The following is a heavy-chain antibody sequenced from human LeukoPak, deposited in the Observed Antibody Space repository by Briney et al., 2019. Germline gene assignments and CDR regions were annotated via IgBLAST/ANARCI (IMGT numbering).Heavy chain of an antibody. CDR1: GYTFTGYY. CDR3: ARSGLTYYYGSGSYSVDY. V-gene: IGHV1-2*04. D-gene: IGHD3-10*01. Sequence: ASVRVSCKASGYTFTGYYMHWVRQAPGQGLEWMGWINPNSGGTNYAQKFQGWVTMTRDTSISTAYMELSRLRSDDTAVYYCARSGLTYYYGSGSYSVDYWGQGTLVTVSS. J-gene: IGHJ4*02. CDR2: INPNSGGT.